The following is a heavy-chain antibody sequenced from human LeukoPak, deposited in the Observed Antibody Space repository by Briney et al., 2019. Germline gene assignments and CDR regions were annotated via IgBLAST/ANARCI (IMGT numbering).Heavy chain of an antibody. D-gene: IGHD3-22*01. V-gene: IGHV3-21*01. CDR1: GFTFSSYS. J-gene: IGHJ4*02. CDR3: ARDPLPYYYDSSGYEY. Sequence: GGTLRLSCAASGFTFSSYSMNWVRQAPGKGLEWVSSISSSSSYIYYADSVKGRFTISRDNAKNSLYPQMNSLRAEDTAVYYCARDPLPYYYDSSGYEYWGQGTLVTASS. CDR2: ISSSSSYI.